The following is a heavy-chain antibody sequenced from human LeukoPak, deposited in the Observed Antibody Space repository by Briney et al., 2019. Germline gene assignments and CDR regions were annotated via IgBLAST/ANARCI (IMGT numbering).Heavy chain of an antibody. J-gene: IGHJ6*04. Sequence: GGSLRLSCAASGFTFSSYEMNWVRQAPGKGPEGVSYISSSGSTIYYADSVKGRFTISRDNAKNSLYLQMNSLRAEDTAVYYCARDVVRGSGGDVWGKGTTVTISS. D-gene: IGHD3-10*01. CDR3: ARDVVRGSGGDV. CDR1: GFTFSSYE. V-gene: IGHV3-48*03. CDR2: ISSSGSTI.